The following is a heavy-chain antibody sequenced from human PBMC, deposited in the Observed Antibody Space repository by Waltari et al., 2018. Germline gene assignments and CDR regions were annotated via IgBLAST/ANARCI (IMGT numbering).Heavy chain of an antibody. CDR1: GYTFTGYY. J-gene: IGHJ4*02. CDR3: ARSLVIAIPSLFDY. V-gene: IGHV1-2*02. Sequence: QVQLVQSGAEVKKPGASVKVSCKASGYTFTGYYMHWVRQAPGQGLGWMGWITPNSGGTNYAQKLQGRVTMTRDTSISTAYMELSRLRSDDTAVYYCARSLVIAIPSLFDYWGQGTLVTVSS. D-gene: IGHD2-21*01. CDR2: ITPNSGGT.